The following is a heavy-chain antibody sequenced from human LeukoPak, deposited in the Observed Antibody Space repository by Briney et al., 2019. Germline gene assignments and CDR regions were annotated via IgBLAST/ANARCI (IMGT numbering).Heavy chain of an antibody. Sequence: GGSLRLSCAASGFTFSSYAMSWVRQAPGKGLEWVSSISSSSSYMYYADSVKGRFTISRDNAKNSLYLQMNSLRSEDTAVYYCARGSLGYCSGGSCYSGGADYWGQGTLVTVSS. CDR3: ARGSLGYCSGGSCYSGGADY. CDR1: GFTFSSYA. V-gene: IGHV3-21*04. J-gene: IGHJ4*02. D-gene: IGHD2-15*01. CDR2: ISSSSSYM.